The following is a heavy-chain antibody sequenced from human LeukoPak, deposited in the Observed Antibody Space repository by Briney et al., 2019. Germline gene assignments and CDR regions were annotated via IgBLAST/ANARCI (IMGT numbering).Heavy chain of an antibody. CDR3: ARGVVPAANYYFDY. V-gene: IGHV4-34*01. J-gene: IGHJ4*02. Sequence: PSETLSLTCAVYGGSFSGYYWSWIRQPPGKGLEWIGEINHSGSTNYNPSLKSRVTISVDTSKNQFSLKLSSVNAADTAVYYCARGVVPAANYYFDYWGQGTLVTVSS. CDR2: INHSGST. D-gene: IGHD2-2*01. CDR1: GGSFSGYY.